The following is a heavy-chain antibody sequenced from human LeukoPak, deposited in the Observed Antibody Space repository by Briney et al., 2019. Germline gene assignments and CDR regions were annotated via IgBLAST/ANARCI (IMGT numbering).Heavy chain of an antibody. CDR2: IYYSGST. V-gene: IGHV4-39*07. CDR3: ARVGDTAMVPDY. Sequence: SETLSLTCTVSGGSISSSSYYWGWIRQPPGKGPEWIGSIYYSGSTYYNPSLKSRVTISVDTSKNQFSLKLSSVTAADTAVYYCARVGDTAMVPDYWGQGTLVTVSS. CDR1: GGSISSSSYY. J-gene: IGHJ4*02. D-gene: IGHD5-18*01.